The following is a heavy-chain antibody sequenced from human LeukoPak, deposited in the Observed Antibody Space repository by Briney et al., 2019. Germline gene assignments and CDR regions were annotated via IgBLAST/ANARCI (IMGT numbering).Heavy chain of an antibody. J-gene: IGHJ4*02. V-gene: IGHV3-64*01. CDR2: ISSNGGST. D-gene: IGHD3-10*01. CDR3: ARGPHLWFGELLPFDY. Sequence: TGGSLRLPCAASGFTFSSYAMHWVRQAPGKGLEYVSAISSNGGSTYYANSVKGRFTISRDNSKNTLYLQMGSLRAEDMAVYYCARGPHLWFGELLPFDYWGQGTLVTVSS. CDR1: GFTFSSYA.